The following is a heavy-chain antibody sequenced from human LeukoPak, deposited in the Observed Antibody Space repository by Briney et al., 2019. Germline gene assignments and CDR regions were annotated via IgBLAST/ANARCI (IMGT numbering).Heavy chain of an antibody. J-gene: IGHJ4*02. CDR1: GFTFSSYA. CDR3: AKHPDYGDAEWSASL. V-gene: IGHV3-23*01. CDR2: ISGSGGST. D-gene: IGHD4-17*01. Sequence: PGGSLRLSCAASGFTFSSYAMSWVRQAPGKGLEWVSAISGSGGSTYYADSVKGRFTISRDNSKNTLYLQMNSLRAEDTAVYYCAKHPDYGDAEWSASLWGQGTLVTVSS.